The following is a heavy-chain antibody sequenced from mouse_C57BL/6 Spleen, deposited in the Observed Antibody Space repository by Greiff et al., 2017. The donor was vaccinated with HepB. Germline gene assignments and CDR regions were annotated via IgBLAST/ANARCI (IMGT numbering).Heavy chain of an antibody. CDR2: IRNKANGYTT. J-gene: IGHJ4*01. CDR1: GFTFTDYY. Sequence: EVKLMESGGGLVQPGGSLSLSCAASGFTFTDYYMSWVRQPPGKALEWLGFIRNKANGYTTEYSASVKGRFTISRDNSQRKLYLQMNALRAEDSATYYGERYVWAPPPGAMDDWGQGTSVTVSS. CDR3: ERYVWAPPPGAMDD. V-gene: IGHV7-3*01.